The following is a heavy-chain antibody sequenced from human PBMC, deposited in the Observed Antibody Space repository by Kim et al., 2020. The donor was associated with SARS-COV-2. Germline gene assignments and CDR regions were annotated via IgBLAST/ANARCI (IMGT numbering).Heavy chain of an antibody. J-gene: IGHJ4*02. D-gene: IGHD6-13*01. Sequence: TDYATPVKGRFTMSRDDSKNTLHLQMNSLETEDTGVYYFTTLISAAGRGYWGQGTLVTVSS. CDR3: TTLISAAGRGY. CDR2: T. V-gene: IGHV3-15*01.